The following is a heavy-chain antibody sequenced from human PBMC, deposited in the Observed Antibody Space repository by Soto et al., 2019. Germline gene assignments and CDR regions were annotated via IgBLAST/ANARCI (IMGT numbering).Heavy chain of an antibody. CDR3: ATEYGGNSY. Sequence: PSETLSLTCTVSGGSISSYYWSWIRQPPGKGLEWIGYIYYSGSTNYNPSLKSRVTISVDTSKNQFSLKLSSVPAADTAVYYCATEYGGNSYWGQGTMVTVSS. V-gene: IGHV4-59*01. CDR2: IYYSGST. D-gene: IGHD1-7*01. J-gene: IGHJ4*02. CDR1: GGSISSYY.